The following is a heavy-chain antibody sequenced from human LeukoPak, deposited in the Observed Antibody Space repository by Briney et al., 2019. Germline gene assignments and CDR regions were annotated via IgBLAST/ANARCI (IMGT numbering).Heavy chain of an antibody. Sequence: ASVKVSCKASGGTFSSYAISWVRQAPGQGLEWMGRIIPIFGTANYAQKFQGRVTITTDESTSTAYMELSSLRSEDTAVYYCARSPGVTIYFDYWGQGTLVTVSS. CDR1: GGTFSSYA. D-gene: IGHD3-10*01. V-gene: IGHV1-69*05. J-gene: IGHJ4*02. CDR3: ARSPGVTIYFDY. CDR2: IIPIFGTA.